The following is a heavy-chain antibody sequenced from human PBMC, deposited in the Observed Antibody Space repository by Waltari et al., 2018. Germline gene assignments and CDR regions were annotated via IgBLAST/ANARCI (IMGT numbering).Heavy chain of an antibody. J-gene: IGHJ4*02. CDR1: GFTFSSYW. D-gene: IGHD2-8*02. Sequence: CAASGFTFSSYWMSWVRQAPGKGLEWVANIKQDGSEKYYVDSVKGRFTISTDNAKNSLYLQMNSLRAEDTAVYYCATGGSHDYWGQGTLVTVSS. V-gene: IGHV3-7*03. CDR3: ATGGSHDY. CDR2: IKQDGSEK.